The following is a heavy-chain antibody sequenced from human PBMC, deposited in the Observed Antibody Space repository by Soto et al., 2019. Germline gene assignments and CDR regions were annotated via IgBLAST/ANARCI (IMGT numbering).Heavy chain of an antibody. CDR3: ARGTSHDYGGT. J-gene: IGHJ5*02. CDR1: GGTFSSYT. CDR2: IIPSLGIA. Sequence: QVQLVQSGAEVKKPGSSVKVSCKASGGTFSSYTISWVRQAPGQGLEWMGRIIPSLGIANYAQKFQGRVTITADKSTSAAYMELSSLRSEDTAVYYCARGTSHDYGGTWGQGTLVTVSS. D-gene: IGHD4-17*01. V-gene: IGHV1-69*02.